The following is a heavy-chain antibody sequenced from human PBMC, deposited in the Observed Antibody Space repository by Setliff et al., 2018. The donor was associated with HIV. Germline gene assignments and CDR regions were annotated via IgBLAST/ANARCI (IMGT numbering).Heavy chain of an antibody. CDR2: IIPMFGAT. J-gene: IGHJ5*02. CDR3: ARTTIHSSSWYEA. Sequence: SVKVSCKTSGVSFSSYAISWVRQAPGQGLEWMGGIIPMFGATNYAQKFQGRVTITADESTNTAYMELSSLRSEDTAVYYCARTTIHSSSWYEAWGQGTLVTVSS. D-gene: IGHD6-13*01. V-gene: IGHV1-69*13. CDR1: GVSFSSYA.